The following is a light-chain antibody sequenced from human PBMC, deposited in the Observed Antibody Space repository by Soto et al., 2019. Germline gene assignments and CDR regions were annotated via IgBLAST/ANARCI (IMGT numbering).Light chain of an antibody. J-gene: IGKJ1*01. Sequence: EIVMTQSPATLSVSPGERATLSCRASQSVSNDLAWYQKKPGQAPRLLIYGASTRATAIPARFSGSGSGTEFTLTISSLQSEDFAVYYCQQYNNWWTFGQGPRVEIK. V-gene: IGKV3-15*01. CDR3: QQYNNWWT. CDR1: QSVSND. CDR2: GAS.